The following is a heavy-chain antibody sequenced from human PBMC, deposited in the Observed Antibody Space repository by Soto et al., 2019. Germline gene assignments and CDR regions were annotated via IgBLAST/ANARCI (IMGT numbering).Heavy chain of an antibody. D-gene: IGHD6-13*01. CDR1: GFTFSSYA. CDR3: ASSYSSSRYYYYYGMDV. CDR2: ISSNGGST. J-gene: IGHJ6*02. Sequence: GGSLRLSCSASGFTFSSYAMHWVRQAPGKGLEYVSAISSNGGSTYYADSAKGRFTISRDNAKNSLYLQMNSLRAEDTAVYYCASSYSSSRYYYYYGMDVWGQGTTVTVSS. V-gene: IGHV3-64*04.